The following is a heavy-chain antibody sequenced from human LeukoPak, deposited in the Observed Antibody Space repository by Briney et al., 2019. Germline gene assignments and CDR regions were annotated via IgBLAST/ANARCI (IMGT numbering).Heavy chain of an antibody. CDR1: GFTFRNYG. CDR3: ATVRGSDWYMDY. D-gene: IGHD6-19*01. V-gene: IGHV3-33*01. Sequence: GTSLRLSCTASGFTFRNYGMNWVRQAPGKGLEWVALIWYDGSRDYYVDFVKGRFTVSRDNSKNTLYLQMKNLRAEDTAVYYCATVRGSDWYMDYWGQGTLVTVSS. CDR2: IWYDGSRD. J-gene: IGHJ4*02.